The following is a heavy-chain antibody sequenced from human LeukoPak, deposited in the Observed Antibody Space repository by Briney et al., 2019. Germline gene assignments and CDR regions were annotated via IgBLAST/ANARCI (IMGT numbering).Heavy chain of an antibody. V-gene: IGHV1-2*02. CDR1: GYTFTGYY. D-gene: IGHD2-21*01. CDR3: ARLLFRSGYYMDV. J-gene: IGHJ6*03. CDR2: INPNSGGT. Sequence: ASVKVSCKASGYTFTGYYMHWVRQAPGQGLEWMGWINPNSGGTNYAQKFQGRVTMTRDTSISTAYMELSRLRSDDTAVYYCARLLFRSGYYMDVWGKGTTVTVSS.